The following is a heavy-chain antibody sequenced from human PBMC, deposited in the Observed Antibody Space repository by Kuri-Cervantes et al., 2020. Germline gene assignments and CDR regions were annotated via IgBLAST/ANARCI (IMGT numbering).Heavy chain of an antibody. CDR2: MNPNSGNT. D-gene: IGHD3-10*01. CDR3: ARDQPWFGALLLSRGIPGPI. J-gene: IGHJ3*02. CDR1: GYTFTSYD. Sequence: ASVKVSCKASGYTFTSYDINWVRQATGQGLEWMGWMNPNSGNTGYAQKFQGRVTMTKDTSTSSEYMELRRLRSDVTAVYYCARDQPWFGALLLSRGIPGPIWGQGTMVTVSS. V-gene: IGHV1-8*01.